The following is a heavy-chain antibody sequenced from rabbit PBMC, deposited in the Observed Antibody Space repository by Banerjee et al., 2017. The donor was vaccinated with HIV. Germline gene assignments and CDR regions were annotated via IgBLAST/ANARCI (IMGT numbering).Heavy chain of an antibody. Sequence: QSLEESGGGLVQPEGSLTLTCTASGFSFSSSYYMCWVRQAPGKGLEWIACIYAGSSGYSYYASWAKGRFTISKTSSTTVTLQMTSLTAADTATYFCARRAGSGAFNLWGPGTLVTVS. CDR2: IYAGSSGYS. CDR3: ARRAGSGAFNL. CDR1: GFSFSSSYY. J-gene: IGHJ4*01. D-gene: IGHD4-2*01. V-gene: IGHV1S40*01.